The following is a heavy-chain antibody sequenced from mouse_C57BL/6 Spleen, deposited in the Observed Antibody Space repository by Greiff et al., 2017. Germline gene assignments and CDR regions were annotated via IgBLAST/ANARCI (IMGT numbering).Heavy chain of an antibody. CDR3: ARSGDYDGPMDAMDY. V-gene: IGHV1-63*01. D-gene: IGHD2-4*01. J-gene: IGHJ4*01. CDR1: GYTFTNYW. CDR2: IYPGGGYT. Sequence: QVQLQQSGAELVRPGTSVKMSCKASGYTFTNYWIGWAKQRPGHGLEWIGDIYPGGGYTNYNEKFKGKATLTADKSSSTAYMQFSSLTSEDSAIYYCARSGDYDGPMDAMDYWGQGTSVTVSS.